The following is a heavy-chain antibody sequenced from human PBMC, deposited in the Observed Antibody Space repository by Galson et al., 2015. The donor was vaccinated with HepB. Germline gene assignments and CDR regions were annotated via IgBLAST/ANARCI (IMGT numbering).Heavy chain of an antibody. CDR1: GYTLTELS. CDR2: FDPEDGET. CDR3: ATAAPRYSWGLTFDY. D-gene: IGHD2-21*01. J-gene: IGHJ4*02. Sequence: SVKVSCKVSGYTLTELSMHWVRQAPGKGLEWMGGFDPEDGETFYAQKFQGRVTMTEDTSTDTAYMELSSLRSEDTAVYYCATAAPRYSWGLTFDYWGQGTLVTVSS. V-gene: IGHV1-24*01.